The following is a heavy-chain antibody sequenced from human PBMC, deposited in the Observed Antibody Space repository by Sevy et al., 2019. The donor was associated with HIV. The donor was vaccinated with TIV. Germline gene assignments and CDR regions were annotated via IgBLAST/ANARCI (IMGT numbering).Heavy chain of an antibody. Sequence: ASVNVSCKASGYTFTGYYMHWVRQAPGQGLEWMGWINPNSGGTNYAQKFQGRVTMTRDTSISTAYMELSRLRSDDTAVYYCARSISAGNPDAFDIWGQGTMVTVSS. CDR1: GYTFTGYY. CDR2: INPNSGGT. CDR3: ARSISAGNPDAFDI. V-gene: IGHV1-2*02. J-gene: IGHJ3*02. D-gene: IGHD3-3*02.